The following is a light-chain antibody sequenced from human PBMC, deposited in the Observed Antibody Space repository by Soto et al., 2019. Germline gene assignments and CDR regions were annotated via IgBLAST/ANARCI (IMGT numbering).Light chain of an antibody. CDR3: QQYNSYSKT. CDR1: KGISSG. CDR2: KAS. J-gene: IGKJ1*01. V-gene: IGKV1-5*03. Sequence: DIQMTQSPSTLSASVEARVTTTCRASKGISSGLAWYQQKPGKAPKLLIYKASSLESGVPSRFSGSGSGTEFTLTISSLQPDDFATYYCQQYNSYSKTFGQGTKVEIK.